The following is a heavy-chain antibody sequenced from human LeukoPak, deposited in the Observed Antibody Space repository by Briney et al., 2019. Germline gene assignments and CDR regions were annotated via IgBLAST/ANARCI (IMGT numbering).Heavy chain of an antibody. D-gene: IGHD1-26*01. V-gene: IGHV3-21*01. CDR3: ARALEWELLGAFPLDY. J-gene: IGHJ4*02. CDR1: GFTFSSYS. Sequence: GGSLRLSCAASGFTFSSYSMNWVRQAPGKGLEWVSSISSSSYIYYADSVKGRFTISRDNAKNSLYLQMNSLRAEDTAVYYCARALEWELLGAFPLDYWGQGTLVTVSS. CDR2: ISSSSYI.